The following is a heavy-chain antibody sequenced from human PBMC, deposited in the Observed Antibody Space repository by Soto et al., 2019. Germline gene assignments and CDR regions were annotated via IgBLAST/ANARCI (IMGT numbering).Heavy chain of an antibody. V-gene: IGHV4-59*08. J-gene: IGHJ5*02. CDR1: GGSISSYY. CDR3: ASRFAPGSYNWFDP. Sequence: SETLSLTCTVSGGSISSYYWSWIRQPPGKGLEWIGYIYYSGSTNYNPSLKSRVTISVDTSKNQFSLKLSSVTAADTAVYYCASRFAPGSYNWFDPWGQGSLVTVAS. CDR2: IYYSGST. D-gene: IGHD6-6*01.